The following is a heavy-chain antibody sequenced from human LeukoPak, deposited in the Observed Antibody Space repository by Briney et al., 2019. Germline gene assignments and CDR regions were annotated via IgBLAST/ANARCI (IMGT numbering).Heavy chain of an antibody. D-gene: IGHD2-15*01. CDR1: GFTFSSYA. J-gene: IGHJ4*02. CDR3: ARDWVHCSGGTCSTDY. CDR2: ISGSGGST. Sequence: GGSLRLSCAASGFTFSSYAMSWVRQAPGKGLEWVSAISGSGGSTYYADSVKGRFTISRDNAKNSLSLQMNSLRAEDTAMYYCARDWVHCSGGTCSTDYWGQGTLVTVSS. V-gene: IGHV3-23*01.